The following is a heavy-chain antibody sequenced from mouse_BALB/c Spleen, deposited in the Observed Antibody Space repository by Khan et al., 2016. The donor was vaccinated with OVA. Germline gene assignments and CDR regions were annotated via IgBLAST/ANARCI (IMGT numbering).Heavy chain of an antibody. CDR1: GYSITSNYA. CDR3: ARGNYYGYAMDY. CDR2: ISYSGTT. V-gene: IGHV3-2*02. D-gene: IGHD1-1*01. J-gene: IGHJ4*01. Sequence: EVQLRESGPGLVKPSQSLSLTCTVTGYSITSNYAWNWIRQFPGNKLEWMGYISYSGTTSYNPSFKSRISITRDTSKNQFFLQLNSVTTEDTATYYCARGNYYGYAMDYWGQGTSVTVAS.